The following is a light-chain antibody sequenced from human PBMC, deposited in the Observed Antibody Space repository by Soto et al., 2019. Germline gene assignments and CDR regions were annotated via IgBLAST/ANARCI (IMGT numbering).Light chain of an antibody. CDR1: QSVSSSS. V-gene: IGKV3-20*01. Sequence: EIVLTQSPGTLSLSPGERATLSCRASQSVSSSSLAWYQQKPGQAPRLLIYGASSRATAIPDRFSGSGSGTDFPLTISRLEPEAFAVYYCQQYGRLPRTFGQGTNVEIK. CDR2: GAS. J-gene: IGKJ1*01. CDR3: QQYGRLPRT.